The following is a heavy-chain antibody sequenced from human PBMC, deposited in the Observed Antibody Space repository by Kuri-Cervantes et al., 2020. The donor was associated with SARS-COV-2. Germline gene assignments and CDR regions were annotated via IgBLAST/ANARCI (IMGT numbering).Heavy chain of an antibody. J-gene: IGHJ4*02. CDR3: ARGPKQWLVH. CDR1: GDSVSSNSAA. D-gene: IGHD6-19*01. CDR2: TYYRSKWYN. V-gene: IGHV6-1*01. Sequence: SDTLSLTCAISGDSVSSNSAAWNWIRQSPSRGLEWLGRTYYRSKWYNDSAVSVKSRITINPDTSKNQFSLKLGSVTAADTAVYYCARGPKQWLVHWGQGTLVTVSS.